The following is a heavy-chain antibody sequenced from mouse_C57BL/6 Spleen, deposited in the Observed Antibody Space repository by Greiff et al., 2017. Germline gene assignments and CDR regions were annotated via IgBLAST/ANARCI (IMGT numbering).Heavy chain of an antibody. V-gene: IGHV1-9*01. CDR2: LLPGSGST. J-gene: IGHJ2*01. CDR3: AREGTGSDY. CDR1: GYTFTGYW. Sequence: QVQLKQSGAELMKPGASVKLSCKATGYTFTGYWIEWVKQRPGHGLEWIGVLLPGSGSTNSNAKFKGQATFTAATSSNTAYLQRSSLATEDSAIYYCAREGTGSDYWGQGTTLTVSS. D-gene: IGHD4-1*01.